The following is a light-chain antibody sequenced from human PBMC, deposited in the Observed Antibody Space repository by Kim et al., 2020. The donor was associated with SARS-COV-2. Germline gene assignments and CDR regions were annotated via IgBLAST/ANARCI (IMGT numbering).Light chain of an antibody. V-gene: IGLV3-19*01. Sequence: ALGHTVRITCQGGSLRSYYASWYQQKPGQAPVLVIYGKNNRPSGIPDRFSGSSSGNTASLTITGAQAEDEADYYCNSRDSSGNHLVFGGGTQLTVL. CDR2: GKN. J-gene: IGLJ2*01. CDR3: NSRDSSGNHLV. CDR1: SLRSYY.